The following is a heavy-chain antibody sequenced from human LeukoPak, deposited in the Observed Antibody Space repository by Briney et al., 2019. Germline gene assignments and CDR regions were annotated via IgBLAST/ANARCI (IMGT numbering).Heavy chain of an antibody. V-gene: IGHV1-69*02. D-gene: IGHD5-24*01. CDR1: GGTFSSYT. Sequence: GSSVKVSCKASGGTFSSYTISWVRQAPGQGLEWMGRIIPILGIANYAQKFQGRVTITADKSTSTAYMELSSLRSEDTAVYYCARGYRFTPPPWVGGNNWFDPWGQGTLVTVSS. J-gene: IGHJ5*02. CDR2: IIPILGIA. CDR3: ARGYRFTPPPWVGGNNWFDP.